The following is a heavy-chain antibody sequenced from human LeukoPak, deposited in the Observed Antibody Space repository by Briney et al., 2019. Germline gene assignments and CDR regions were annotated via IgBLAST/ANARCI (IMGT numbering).Heavy chain of an antibody. CDR3: AKDGRDGYNYPSYYFDY. V-gene: IGHV3-30*18. J-gene: IGHJ4*02. D-gene: IGHD5-12*01. CDR2: ISYDGSKK. CDR1: GFTFSSYG. Sequence: PGGSLRLSCAASGFTFSSYGIRWVRQAPGKGLEWVAVISYDGSKKYYADSVKGRFTISRDNSKNTLYLQMNSLRAEDTAVYYCAKDGRDGYNYPSYYFDYWGQGTLVTVSS.